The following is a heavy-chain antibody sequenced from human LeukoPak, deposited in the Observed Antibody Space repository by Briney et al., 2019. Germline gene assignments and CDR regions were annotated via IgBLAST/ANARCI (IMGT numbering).Heavy chain of an antibody. V-gene: IGHV3-15*01. Sequence: PGGSLRLSCAASGFTFINAWMAWVRQAPGKGLEWVGRIKAKAHGGTTEYAASVKGRFTISRDDSKSIAYLQMNSLKTEDTAVYYCTGRGYSYGYSGVYWGQGTLVTVSS. CDR3: TGRGYSYGYSGVY. CDR1: GFTFINAW. CDR2: IKAKAHGGTT. D-gene: IGHD5-18*01. J-gene: IGHJ4*02.